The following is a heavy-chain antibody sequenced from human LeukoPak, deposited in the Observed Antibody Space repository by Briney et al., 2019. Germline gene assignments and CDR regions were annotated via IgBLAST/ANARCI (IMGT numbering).Heavy chain of an antibody. Sequence: SETLSLTCTVSGGSISSYYWSWIRQPPGKGLEWIGYIYYSGSTNYNPSLKSRVTISVDTSKNQFSLKLSSVTAADTAVYYCASFITIFGVAPMDVWGKGTTVTVSS. CDR3: ASFITIFGVAPMDV. CDR1: GGSISSYY. D-gene: IGHD3-3*01. CDR2: IYYSGST. J-gene: IGHJ6*03. V-gene: IGHV4-59*12.